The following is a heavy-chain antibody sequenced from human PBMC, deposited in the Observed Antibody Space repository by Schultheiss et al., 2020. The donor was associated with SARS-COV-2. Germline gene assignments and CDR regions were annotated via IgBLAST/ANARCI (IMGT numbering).Heavy chain of an antibody. J-gene: IGHJ4*02. CDR3: ARGPDSSSYYYFY. Sequence: SVKVSCKASGDTFSNYAINWVRQAPGQGLEWMGGIIPVFGTANYAQKFQGRVTITADESTSTAYMELSSLRSEDTAVYYCARGPDSSSYYYFYWGQGTQVTVSS. D-gene: IGHD3-22*01. CDR2: IIPVFGTA. V-gene: IGHV1-69*13. CDR1: GDTFSNYA.